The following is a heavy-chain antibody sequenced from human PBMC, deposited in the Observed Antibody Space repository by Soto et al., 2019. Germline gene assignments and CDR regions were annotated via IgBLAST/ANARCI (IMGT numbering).Heavy chain of an antibody. J-gene: IGHJ4*02. CDR1: GYTFTSYG. D-gene: IGHD3-9*01. CDR2: ISAYNGNT. Sequence: ASVKVSCKASGYTFTSYGISWVRQSPGQGLEWMGWISAYNGNTNYAQKLQGRVTMTTDTSTSTAYMELRSLRSDDTAVYCCGADYNHILTGYYPYYFDYWGQGTLVTVSS. CDR3: GADYNHILTGYYPYYFDY. V-gene: IGHV1-18*01.